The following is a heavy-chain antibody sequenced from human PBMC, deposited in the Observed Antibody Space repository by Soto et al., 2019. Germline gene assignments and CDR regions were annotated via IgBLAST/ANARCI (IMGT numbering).Heavy chain of an antibody. J-gene: IGHJ4*02. V-gene: IGHV3-23*01. CDR2: ISGSGGST. CDR3: AKGYSSRWLFDY. D-gene: IGHD6-13*01. Sequence: PGGSLRLSCAASGFTFSSYAMSLVRQAPGKGLEWVSAISGSGGSTYYADSVKGRFTISRDNSKKTLYLQMKSLRAEDTAVYYCAKGYSSRWLFDYWGQGTLVTVSS. CDR1: GFTFSSYA.